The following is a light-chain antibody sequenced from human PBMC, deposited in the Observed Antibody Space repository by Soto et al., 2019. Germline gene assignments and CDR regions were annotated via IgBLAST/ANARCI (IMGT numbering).Light chain of an antibody. CDR1: QGISSY. V-gene: IGKV1-8*01. CDR3: QQLDTYPLT. J-gene: IGKJ4*01. Sequence: AILLTQSPSTLSSSTGDRVTITCRASQGISSYLAWYQQKPGKAPKLLIYAASTLQSGVPYRFSGSGSGTDFTLTISCLQSEDFATYYCQQLDTYPLTFGGGTKVDI. CDR2: AAS.